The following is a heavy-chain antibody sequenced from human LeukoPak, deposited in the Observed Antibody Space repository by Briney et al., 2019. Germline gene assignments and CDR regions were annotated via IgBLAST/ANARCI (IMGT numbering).Heavy chain of an antibody. CDR2: MNPNRGNT. CDR1: GYTFTSYD. J-gene: IGHJ6*03. Sequence: ASVKVSCKASGYTFTSYDINWVRQATGQGLEWMGWMNPNRGNTGYAQKFQGRVTMTRNTSISTAYMELSSLRCEDTAVYYCAREMSSMLVGHGPYMDVWGKGTTVTVSS. CDR3: AREMSSMLVGHGPYMDV. V-gene: IGHV1-8*01. D-gene: IGHD2-8*02.